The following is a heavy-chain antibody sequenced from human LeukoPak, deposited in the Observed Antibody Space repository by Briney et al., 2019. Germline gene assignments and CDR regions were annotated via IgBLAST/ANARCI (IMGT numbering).Heavy chain of an antibody. CDR3: ARDEGSGAQDAFDI. CDR1: GFIFSSYG. V-gene: IGHV3-48*04. Sequence: GGSLRLSCAASGFIFSSYGMNWVRQAPGKGLEWVSYISSSGSTIYYADSVKGRFTIPRDNAKNSLYLQMNSLRAEDTAVCYCARDEGSGAQDAFDIWGQGTMVTVSS. CDR2: ISSSGSTI. D-gene: IGHD3-10*01. J-gene: IGHJ3*02.